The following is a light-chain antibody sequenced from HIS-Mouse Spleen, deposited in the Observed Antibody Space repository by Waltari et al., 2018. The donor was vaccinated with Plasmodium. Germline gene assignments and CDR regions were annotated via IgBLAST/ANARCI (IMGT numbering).Light chain of an antibody. V-gene: IGLV2-23*01. CDR1: SRDVGCSTL. J-gene: IGLJ3*02. CDR2: EGS. Sequence: QSALTPPASVSGSPGQSNTISCTGTSRDVGCSTLVSWYQQHPGKAPKLMIYEGSKRPSGVSNRFSGSKSGNTASLTISGLQAEDEADYYCCSYAGSSTNWVFGGGTKLTVL. CDR3: CSYAGSSTNWV.